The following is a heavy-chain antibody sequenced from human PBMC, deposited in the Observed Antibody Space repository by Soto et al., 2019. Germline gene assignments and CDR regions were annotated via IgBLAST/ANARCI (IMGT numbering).Heavy chain of an antibody. D-gene: IGHD6-19*01. CDR3: ARTRVYKGIAVAGMDFDY. Sequence: QVQLVQSGAEVKKPGASVKVSCKASGYTFTSYGISWVRQAPGQGLEWMGWISAYNGNTNYAQKLQGRVTMTTDTSTSTAYMERRSLRSDDTAVYYCARTRVYKGIAVAGMDFDYWGQGTLVTVSS. CDR1: GYTFTSYG. J-gene: IGHJ4*02. CDR2: ISAYNGNT. V-gene: IGHV1-18*01.